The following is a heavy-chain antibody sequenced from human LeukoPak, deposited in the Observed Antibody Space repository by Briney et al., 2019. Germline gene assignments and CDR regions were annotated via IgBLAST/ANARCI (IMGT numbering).Heavy chain of an antibody. CDR2: IYHSGST. CDR1: GSSISSYY. D-gene: IGHD4-11*01. CDR3: ARVGAPPSNYRYYYYYMDV. J-gene: IGHJ6*03. V-gene: IGHV4-59*01. Sequence: PSETLSLTCTVSGSSISSYYWSWIRQPPGKGLEWIGYIYHSGSTNYNPSLKSRVTISVDTSKNQFSLKLSSVTAADTAVYYCARVGAPPSNYRYYYYYMDVWGKGTTVTVSS.